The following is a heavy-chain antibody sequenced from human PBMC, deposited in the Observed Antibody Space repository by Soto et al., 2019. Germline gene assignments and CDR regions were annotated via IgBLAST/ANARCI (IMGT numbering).Heavy chain of an antibody. Sequence: ASLKVSCKSSGYTFTSYGIICVRHTPGQGLELMGWISAYNGNTNYAQKLQGRVTMTTDTSTSTAYMELRSLRSDDTAVYYCARVKVAGTSLAEYFQNWGQGTLVTVSS. V-gene: IGHV1-18*01. CDR2: ISAYNGNT. J-gene: IGHJ1*01. CDR1: GYTFTSYG. CDR3: ARVKVAGTSLAEYFQN. D-gene: IGHD6-19*01.